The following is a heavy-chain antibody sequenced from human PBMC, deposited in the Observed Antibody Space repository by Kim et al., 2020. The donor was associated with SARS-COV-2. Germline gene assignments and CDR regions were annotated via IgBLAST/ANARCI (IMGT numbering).Heavy chain of an antibody. CDR2: T. CDR3: ATGKSGHPKGY. V-gene: IGHV1-24*01. Sequence: TLYAQKFQGRVTMTEDTSTDTAYMELSSLRSEDTAVYYCATGKSGHPKGYWGQGTLVTVSS. D-gene: IGHD6-25*01. J-gene: IGHJ4*02.